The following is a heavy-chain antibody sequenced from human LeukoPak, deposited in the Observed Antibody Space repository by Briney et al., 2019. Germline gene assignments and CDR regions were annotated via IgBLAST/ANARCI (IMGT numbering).Heavy chain of an antibody. Sequence: SETLSLTCTVSGGSISSYYWSWIRQPPGKGLEWIGYIYYSGSTNYNPSLKSRVTISVDTSKNQFSLKLSSVTAADTAVYYCARDNSPLWLGELLGGHWFDPWGQGTLVTVSS. CDR1: GGSISSYY. CDR3: ARDNSPLWLGELLGGHWFDP. D-gene: IGHD3-10*01. J-gene: IGHJ5*02. CDR2: IYYSGST. V-gene: IGHV4-59*01.